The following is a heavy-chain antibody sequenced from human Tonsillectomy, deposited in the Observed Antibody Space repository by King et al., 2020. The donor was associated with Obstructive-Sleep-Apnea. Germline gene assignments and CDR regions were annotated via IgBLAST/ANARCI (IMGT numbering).Heavy chain of an antibody. CDR2: ISYDGSHK. Sequence: VQLVESGGGVVQPGRSLRLSCAASGFTFSSYGMHWVRQAPGKGLEWVAVISYDGSHKYYADSVKGRFTISRDNSKNTLYLQMNSLRAEDTAVYYCAKEGYYGSGSYYNPFDYWVQGTLVTVSS. V-gene: IGHV3-30*18. CDR1: GFTFSSYG. J-gene: IGHJ4*02. CDR3: AKEGYYGSGSYYNPFDY. D-gene: IGHD3-10*01.